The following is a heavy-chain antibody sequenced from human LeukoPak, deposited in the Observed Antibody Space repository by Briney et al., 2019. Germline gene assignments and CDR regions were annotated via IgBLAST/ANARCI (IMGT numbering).Heavy chain of an antibody. CDR3: ARVGYGSGSYYSDQ. Sequence: PSETLSLTCTVSGVSISSYYWSWIRQPPGKGLEWIWYIYYSGSTNYNPSLKSRVTISVDTSKNQFSLKMRSVTAADTAVYYCARVGYGSGSYYSDQWGQGTLVTVSS. V-gene: IGHV4-59*01. J-gene: IGHJ4*02. D-gene: IGHD3-10*01. CDR2: IYYSGST. CDR1: GVSISSYY.